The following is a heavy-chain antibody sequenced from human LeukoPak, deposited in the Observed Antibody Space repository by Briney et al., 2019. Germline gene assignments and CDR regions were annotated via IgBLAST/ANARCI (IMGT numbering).Heavy chain of an antibody. Sequence: PGGSLRLSCAASGFTFSGYAMSWVRQAPGKGLEWVSAISGSGGSTYYADSVKGRFTISRDNSKNTLYLQMNSLRAEDTAVYYCANPPSAAAGNVGFDYWGQGTLVTVSS. CDR3: ANPPSAAAGNVGFDY. D-gene: IGHD6-13*01. J-gene: IGHJ4*02. V-gene: IGHV3-23*01. CDR2: ISGSGGST. CDR1: GFTFSGYA.